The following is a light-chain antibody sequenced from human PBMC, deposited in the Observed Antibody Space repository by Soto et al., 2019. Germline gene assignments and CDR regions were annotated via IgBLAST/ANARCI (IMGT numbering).Light chain of an antibody. J-gene: IGKJ3*01. CDR3: QQTYSTGIFP. CDR2: AVS. Sequence: DIQMTQSPSSLSASVGDRVTITCRASQTISTYLNWYQQKPGKAPKLLIDAVSSLQSGVPSRFSGSGSGTDFTLTISSLQPEDFATYYCQQTYSTGIFPCGPGTKVDFK. CDR1: QTISTY. V-gene: IGKV1-39*01.